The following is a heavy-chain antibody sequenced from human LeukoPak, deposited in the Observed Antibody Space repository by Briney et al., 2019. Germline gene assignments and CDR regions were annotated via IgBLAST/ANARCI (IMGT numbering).Heavy chain of an antibody. CDR3: ARYGSWVRDYYGSGSYYWFDY. CDR1: GGSISSYY. V-gene: IGHV4-59*01. CDR2: IYYSGST. D-gene: IGHD3-10*01. J-gene: IGHJ4*02. Sequence: SETLSLTCTVSGGSISSYYWSWIRQPPGKGLEWIGYIYYSGSTNYNPSLKSRVTISVDTSKNQFSLKLSSVTAADTAVYYCARYGSWVRDYYGSGSYYWFDYWGQGTLVTVSS.